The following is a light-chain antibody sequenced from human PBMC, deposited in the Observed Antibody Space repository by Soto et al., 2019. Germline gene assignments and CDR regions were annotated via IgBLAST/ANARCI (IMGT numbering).Light chain of an antibody. V-gene: IGKV3-20*01. J-gene: IGKJ1*01. CDR3: QQHGAT. Sequence: EIVLTQSPGTLSLSPGERATLSCKVSQSVTNSELAWYQQRPGQAPRLLIYGASTMATGIPDRFTGGGSGTDFTLTISRLEPEDSAVYYCQQHGATFGQGTKVDIK. CDR1: QSVTNSE. CDR2: GAS.